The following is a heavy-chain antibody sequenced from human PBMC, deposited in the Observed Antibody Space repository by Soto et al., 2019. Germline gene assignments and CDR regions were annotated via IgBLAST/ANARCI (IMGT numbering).Heavy chain of an antibody. CDR2: IYYSGST. J-gene: IGHJ5*02. D-gene: IGHD2-15*01. CDR1: GGSISSGGYY. Sequence: SETLSLTCTVSGGSISSGGYYWSWIRQHPGKGLEWIGYIYYSGSTYYNPSLKSRVTISVDTSKNQFSLKLSSVTAADTAVYYCARRYCSGGSCEKEYNWFDPWGQGTLVTVSS. CDR3: ARRYCSGGSCEKEYNWFDP. V-gene: IGHV4-31*03.